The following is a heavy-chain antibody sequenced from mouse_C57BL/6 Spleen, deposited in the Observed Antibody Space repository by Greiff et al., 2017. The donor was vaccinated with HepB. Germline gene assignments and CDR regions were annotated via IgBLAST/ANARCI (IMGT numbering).Heavy chain of an antibody. CDR1: GFTFSDYY. J-gene: IGHJ4*01. D-gene: IGHD2-3*01. CDR3: AGVDGYYLRYAMDY. CDR2: INYDGSST. Sequence: EVKLMESEGGLVQPGSSMKLSCTASGFTFSDYYMAWVRQVPEKGLEWVANINYDGSSTYYLDSLKSRFIISRDNAKNILYLQMSSLKSEDTATYYCAGVDGYYLRYAMDYWGQGTSVTVSS. V-gene: IGHV5-16*01.